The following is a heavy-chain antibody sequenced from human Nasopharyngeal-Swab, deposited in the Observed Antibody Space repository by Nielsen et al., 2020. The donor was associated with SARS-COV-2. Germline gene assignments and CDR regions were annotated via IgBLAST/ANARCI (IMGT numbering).Heavy chain of an antibody. CDR1: GFTFSSYA. J-gene: IGHJ4*02. CDR3: ARTGKGLGYCSGGSCYVIDS. CDR2: ISGSGGST. D-gene: IGHD2-15*01. V-gene: IGHV3-23*01. Sequence: GESLKISCAASGFTFSSYAMSWVRQAPGKGLEWVSAISGSGGSTYYADSVKGWFTISRDNSKNILYLQMNSLRAEDTAVYYCARTGKGLGYCSGGSCYVIDSWGQGTLVTVSS.